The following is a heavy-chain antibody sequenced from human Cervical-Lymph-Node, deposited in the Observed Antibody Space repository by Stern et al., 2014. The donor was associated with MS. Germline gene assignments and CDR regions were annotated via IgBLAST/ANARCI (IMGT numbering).Heavy chain of an antibody. CDR3: ARDRSTFYGMDV. CDR2: IRSGSDYM. V-gene: IGHV3-21*03. D-gene: IGHD2/OR15-2a*01. J-gene: IGHJ6*02. Sequence: EDQLVESGGGLVKPGGSLRLSCAASGFTFSSYSMNWVRQAPGKGLEWISSIRSGSDYMYYADSVKGRFTISRDNAKNSLYLQMNSLRAEDTAVYYCARDRSTFYGMDVWGQGTTVTVSS. CDR1: GFTFSSYS.